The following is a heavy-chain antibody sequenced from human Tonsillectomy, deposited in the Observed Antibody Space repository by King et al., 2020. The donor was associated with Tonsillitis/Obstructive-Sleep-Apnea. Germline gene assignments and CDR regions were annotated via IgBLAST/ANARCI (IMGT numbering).Heavy chain of an antibody. CDR2: TRNKAHSYTT. CDR3: ARVRTSSPVYNLDY. V-gene: IGHV3-72*01. Sequence: VQLVESGGGLVQPGGSLRLSCAASGFTFSDHYMDWVRQAPGKGLEWVGRTRNKAHSYTTEYAASVKGRFTISRDDSENSLYLQMNSLKTEGTAVYYCARVRTSSPVYNLDYWGQGTLVTVSS. D-gene: IGHD1-14*01. CDR1: GFTFSDHY. J-gene: IGHJ4*02.